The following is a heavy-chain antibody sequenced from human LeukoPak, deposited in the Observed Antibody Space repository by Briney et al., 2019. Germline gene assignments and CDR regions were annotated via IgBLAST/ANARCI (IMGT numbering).Heavy chain of an antibody. CDR2: IYYSGST. D-gene: IGHD3-3*01. J-gene: IGHJ4*02. CDR3: ARHASVSGNWPRPLDY. V-gene: IGHV4-39*01. CDR1: GGSISSSSYY. Sequence: SKALSLTCTVSGGSISSSSYYWGWVRQPPGKGLEWIANIYYSGSTYYSPSLRSRVTISVDTSKNQFSLKLTSVTAADTAVYYCARHASVSGNWPRPLDYWGQGSLVTVSS.